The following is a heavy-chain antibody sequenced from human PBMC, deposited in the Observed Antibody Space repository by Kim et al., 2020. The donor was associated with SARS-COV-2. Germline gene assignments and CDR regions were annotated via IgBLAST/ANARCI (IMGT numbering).Heavy chain of an antibody. CDR1: GFTVSSNY. CDR3: ARDFIYDRDSAHPGRIDYGMDV. Sequence: GGSLRLSCAASGFTVSSNYMSWVRQAPGKGLEWVSVIYSGGSTYYADSVKGRFTISRHNSKNTLYLQMNSLRAEDTAVYYCARDFIYDRDSAHPGRIDYGMDVWGQGTTVTVSS. CDR2: IYSGGST. V-gene: IGHV3-53*04. D-gene: IGHD3-22*01. J-gene: IGHJ6*02.